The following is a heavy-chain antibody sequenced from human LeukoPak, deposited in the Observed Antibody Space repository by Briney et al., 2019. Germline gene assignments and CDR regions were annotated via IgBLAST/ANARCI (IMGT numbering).Heavy chain of an antibody. CDR1: GDSISSGHY. CDR2: IHHSGST. Sequence: SETLSLTCTVSGDSISSGHYWDWIRQPPGRGLEWIGSIHHSGSTWYNPSLKSQVTISLDTSQTQISLRVTSVTAADTAVYYCARGTDYYHSSGWLDPWGQGTLVTVSS. D-gene: IGHD3-22*01. V-gene: IGHV4-38-2*02. J-gene: IGHJ5*02. CDR3: ARGTDYYHSSGWLDP.